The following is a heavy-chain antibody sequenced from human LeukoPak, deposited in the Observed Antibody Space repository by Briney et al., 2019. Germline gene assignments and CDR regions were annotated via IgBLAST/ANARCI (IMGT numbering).Heavy chain of an antibody. CDR1: GFTFRSTA. Sequence: PGGSLRLSCAASGFTFRSTAMTWVRQAPGKGLEWVSTIRGDGDRTHYADSLKGRFTISRDKSNNTVYLQINSLTAEDTAMYYCSKGQEVDVGILESWGRGTLVTVSS. V-gene: IGHV3-23*01. CDR3: SKGQEVDVGILES. D-gene: IGHD1-26*01. CDR2: IRGDGDRT. J-gene: IGHJ4*02.